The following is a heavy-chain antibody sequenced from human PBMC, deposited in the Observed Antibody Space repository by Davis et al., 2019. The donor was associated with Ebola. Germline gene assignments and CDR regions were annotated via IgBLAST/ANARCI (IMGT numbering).Heavy chain of an antibody. J-gene: IGHJ4*02. Sequence: GSLRLSCNVSGGSITSDTNYWGWIRQPPGKGLEWIGSIYSSGSTNYNPSLKSRVTISIDTSKNHFSLKLSSVTAADTAVYYCTLEVAAAVVNWGQGTLVTVSS. CDR2: IYSSGST. D-gene: IGHD6-13*01. CDR1: GGSITSDTNY. CDR3: TLEVAAAVVN. V-gene: IGHV4-39*02.